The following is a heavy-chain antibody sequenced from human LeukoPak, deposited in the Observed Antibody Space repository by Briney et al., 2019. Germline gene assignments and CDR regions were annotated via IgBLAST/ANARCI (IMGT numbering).Heavy chain of an antibody. V-gene: IGHV1-69*13. CDR1: GGTFSSYA. Sequence: SVKVSCKASGGTFSSYAISWVRQAPGQGLEWMGGIIPIFGTANYAQKLQGRVTITADESTSTAYMELSSLRSEDTAVYYCARARNTGIVGATNDYWGQGTLVTVSS. CDR2: IIPIFGTA. J-gene: IGHJ4*02. CDR3: ARARNTGIVGATNDY. D-gene: IGHD1-26*01.